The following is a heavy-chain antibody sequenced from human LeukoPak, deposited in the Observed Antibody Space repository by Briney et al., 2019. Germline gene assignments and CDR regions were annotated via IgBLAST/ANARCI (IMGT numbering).Heavy chain of an antibody. CDR2: IKQDGSEK. Sequence: GGSLRLSCAASGFTFSAYWMSWVRQAPGKGLGWVANIKQDGSEKYYVDSVEGRFTISRDNAKNSLYMQMNSLRAEDTAMYYCARDSAGNDYWGQGTLVTVSS. CDR3: ARDSAGNDY. CDR1: GFTFSAYW. V-gene: IGHV3-7*01. J-gene: IGHJ4*02. D-gene: IGHD6-13*01.